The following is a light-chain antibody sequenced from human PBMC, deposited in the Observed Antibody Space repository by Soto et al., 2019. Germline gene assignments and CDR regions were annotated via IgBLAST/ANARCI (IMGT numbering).Light chain of an antibody. J-gene: IGKJ1*01. CDR1: QSISSW. CDR2: KAS. CDR3: QQYNSYSWT. V-gene: IGKV1-5*03. Sequence: DIQMTQSPSTLSASVGDRVTITCRASQSISSWLAWYQQNPGKAPKLLIYKASSLESGVLSRFSGSESGTEFTLTISSLHPDDFATYYCQQYNSYSWTLGQGTKVEMK.